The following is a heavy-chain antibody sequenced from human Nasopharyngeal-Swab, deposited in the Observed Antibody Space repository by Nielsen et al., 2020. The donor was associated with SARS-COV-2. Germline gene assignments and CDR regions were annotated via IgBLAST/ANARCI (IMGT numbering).Heavy chain of an antibody. CDR3: ATGGRSAFEI. CDR2: IINDETTT. D-gene: IGHD3-16*01. J-gene: IGHJ3*02. CDR1: GFTFSRYC. V-gene: IGHV3-74*01. Sequence: GESLKTSCAASGFTFSRYCMHWVRQVPGKGLVWVSRIINDETTTRYADSVKGRFTISRDNAKNTLYLQMNSLRAEDTAVYFCATGGRSAFEIWGQGTMVTVSS.